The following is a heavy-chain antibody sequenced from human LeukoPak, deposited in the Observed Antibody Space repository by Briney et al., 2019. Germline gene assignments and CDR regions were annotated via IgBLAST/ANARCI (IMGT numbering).Heavy chain of an antibody. CDR3: ARGYSSSWSHYYYYYMDV. D-gene: IGHD6-13*01. CDR2: IYYSGST. CDR1: GGSISSYY. Sequence: PSETLSLTCTVSGGSISSYYWSWIRQPPGKGLEWIGYIYYSGSTYYNPSLKSRVTISVDTSKNQFSLKLSSVTAADTAVYYCARGYSSSWSHYYYYYMDVWGKGTTVTISS. J-gene: IGHJ6*03. V-gene: IGHV4-59*08.